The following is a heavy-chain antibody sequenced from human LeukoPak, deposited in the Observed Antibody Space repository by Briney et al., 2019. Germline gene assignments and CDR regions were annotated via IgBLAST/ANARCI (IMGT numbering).Heavy chain of an antibody. CDR2: ISGSGGST. D-gene: IGHD6-19*01. CDR1: GFTFSSYA. CDR3: AKSYSSGWYGYYFDY. V-gene: IGHV3-23*01. Sequence: PGGSLRLSCAASGFTFSSYAMSRVRQAPGKGLEWVSAISGSGGSTYYADSVKGRFTISRDNSKNTLYLQMNSLRAEDTAVYYCAKSYSSGWYGYYFDYWGQGTLVTVSS. J-gene: IGHJ4*02.